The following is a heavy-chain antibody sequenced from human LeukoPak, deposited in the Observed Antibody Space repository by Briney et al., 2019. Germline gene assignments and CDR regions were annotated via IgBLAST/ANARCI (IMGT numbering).Heavy chain of an antibody. CDR1: GYPLTELS. J-gene: IGHJ4*02. CDR2: LHSEDGET. CDR3: ATHHVQRYSDWQDY. Sequence: ASERVFCKVSGYPLTELSILCVRHAPGKGLVWRGDLHSEDGETICAQRFQGRVTMTEDTSTDTAYMELSSLRSEDTAVYYCATHHVQRYSDWQDYWGQGTLVTVSS. D-gene: IGHD3-9*01. V-gene: IGHV1-24*01.